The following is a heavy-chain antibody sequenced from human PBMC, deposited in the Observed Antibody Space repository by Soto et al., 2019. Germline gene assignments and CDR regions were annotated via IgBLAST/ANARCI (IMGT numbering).Heavy chain of an antibody. CDR1: GGSLSSSSYY. D-gene: IGHD3-22*01. Sequence: SETLSLTCTVAGGSLSSSSYYWGWIRQPPGKGLEWIGNIYYSGSTYYNPSLKSRVTISVDTSKNQFSLKLSSVTAADTAVYYCMLGSGWKDFDYWGQGTLVTVSS. V-gene: IGHV4-39*01. CDR3: MLGSGWKDFDY. CDR2: IYYSGST. J-gene: IGHJ4*02.